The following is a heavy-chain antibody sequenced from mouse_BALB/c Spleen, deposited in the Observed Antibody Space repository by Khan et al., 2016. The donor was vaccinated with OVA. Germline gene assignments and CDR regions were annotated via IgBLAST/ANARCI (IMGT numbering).Heavy chain of an antibody. J-gene: IGHJ3*01. CDR2: INPYNGFT. D-gene: IGHD1-1*01. Sequence: VQLQQSGPELVKPGASMKISCKASGYSFTDFTMNWVKQSHEKNLEWIGLINPYNGFTSYNQKFKGKATLTVDKSSSTAYMELLSLTSEDSAVFYCARGNYYGSKAWVAYWGQGTLVTVSA. CDR1: GYSFTDFT. CDR3: ARGNYYGSKAWVAY. V-gene: IGHV1-26*01.